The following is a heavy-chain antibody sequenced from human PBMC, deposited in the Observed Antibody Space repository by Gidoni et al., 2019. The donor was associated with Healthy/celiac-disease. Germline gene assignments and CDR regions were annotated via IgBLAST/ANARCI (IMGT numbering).Heavy chain of an antibody. Sequence: QVQLVQSGAEVKKPGASVKVSCKASGYTFTSYGISWVRQAPGQGLEWMAWIYPYNGNTNYAQNLQGRVTLTTDTSTSTAYMELRSLRSDDTAVYYCASVRYSDSWFDSWGQGTLVTVSS. CDR3: ASVRYSDSWFDS. J-gene: IGHJ5*01. V-gene: IGHV1-18*01. CDR1: GYTFTSYG. D-gene: IGHD6-13*01. CDR2: IYPYNGNT.